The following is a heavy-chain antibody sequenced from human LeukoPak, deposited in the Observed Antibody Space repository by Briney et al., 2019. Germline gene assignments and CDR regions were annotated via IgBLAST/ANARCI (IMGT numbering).Heavy chain of an antibody. J-gene: IGHJ4*02. CDR1: AFTFRSYA. CDR3: AREVTVSTTSQFDS. V-gene: IGHV3-23*01. Sequence: GGSLRLSCAASAFTFRSYAMSWVRQAGGKGLEWVSAISGSGGSTYYADSVKGRFTISRDNSKNTLYLQMNSLRAEDTAVYYCAREVTVSTTSQFDSWGQGTLVTVST. CDR2: ISGSGGST. D-gene: IGHD5/OR15-5a*01.